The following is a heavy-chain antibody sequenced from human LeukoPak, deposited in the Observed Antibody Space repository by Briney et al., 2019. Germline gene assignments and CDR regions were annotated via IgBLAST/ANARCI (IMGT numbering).Heavy chain of an antibody. Sequence: GASVKVSCKATGGTFSSYAISWVRQAPGQGLEWMGGIIPIFGTANYARKFQGRVTITTDESTSTAYMELSSLRSEDTAVYYCARGAMVRGVISLFDYWGQGTLVTVSS. V-gene: IGHV1-69*05. CDR1: GGTFSSYA. J-gene: IGHJ4*02. CDR2: IIPIFGTA. CDR3: ARGAMVRGVISLFDY. D-gene: IGHD3-10*01.